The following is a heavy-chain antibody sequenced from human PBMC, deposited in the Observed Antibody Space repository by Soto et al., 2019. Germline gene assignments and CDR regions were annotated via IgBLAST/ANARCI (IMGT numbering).Heavy chain of an antibody. J-gene: IGHJ5*02. D-gene: IGHD6-19*01. CDR3: AKGGKSGWTGCNWFDP. CDR2: ISYDGSNK. Sequence: QVQLVESGGGVVQPGRSLRLSCAASGFTFSSYGMHWVRQAPGKGLEWVAVISYDGSNKYYADSVKGRFTISRDNSKNKLYLQMNSVGAEDTVVYYGAKGGKSGWTGCNWFDPWGQGTLVTVSS. V-gene: IGHV3-30*18. CDR1: GFTFSSYG.